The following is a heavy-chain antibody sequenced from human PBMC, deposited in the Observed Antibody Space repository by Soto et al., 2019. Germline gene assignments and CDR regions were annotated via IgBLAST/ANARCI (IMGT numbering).Heavy chain of an antibody. Sequence: EVQLLESGGGLVQPGGSLRLSCAASGFTFSSYAMSWVRQAPGKGLEWVSAISGSGGSTYYADSVKGRFTISRENSKNTLYLQMNSLRAEDTAVYYCAKGPKEYDFWSGPEYYFDYWGQGTLVTVSS. CDR2: ISGSGGST. J-gene: IGHJ4*02. CDR3: AKGPKEYDFWSGPEYYFDY. D-gene: IGHD3-3*01. V-gene: IGHV3-23*01. CDR1: GFTFSSYA.